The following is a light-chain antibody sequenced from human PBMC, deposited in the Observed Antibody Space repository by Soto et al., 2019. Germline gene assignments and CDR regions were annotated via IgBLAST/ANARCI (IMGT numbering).Light chain of an antibody. V-gene: IGLV2-14*03. J-gene: IGLJ1*01. CDR3: SSWTSGATDV. CDR1: SSDVGAYNY. CDR2: DVN. Sequence: QSALTQPASVSGSPGQSITISCAGTSSDVGAYNYVSWYQHHPGKAPKLMIYDVNNRPSGYSNRFSGSKSGNTASLTISGLQAEDEADYYCSSWTSGATDVFGSGTKVTV.